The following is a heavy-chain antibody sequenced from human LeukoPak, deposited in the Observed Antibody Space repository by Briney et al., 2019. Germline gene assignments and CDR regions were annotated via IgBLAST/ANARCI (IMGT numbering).Heavy chain of an antibody. CDR1: GFTFSSYG. V-gene: IGHV3-30*18. D-gene: IGHD6-13*01. Sequence: GGSLRLSCAASGFTFSSYGMHWVRQAQGKGLEWVAVISYDGSNKYYADSVKGRFTISRGNSKNTLYLQMNSLRAEDTAVYYCAKSIRGIADFDYWGQGTLVTVSS. CDR3: AKSIRGIADFDY. J-gene: IGHJ4*02. CDR2: ISYDGSNK.